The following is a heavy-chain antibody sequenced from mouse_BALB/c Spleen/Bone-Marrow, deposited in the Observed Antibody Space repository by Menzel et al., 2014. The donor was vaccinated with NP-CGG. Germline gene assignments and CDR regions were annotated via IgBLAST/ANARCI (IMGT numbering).Heavy chain of an antibody. Sequence: DVHLVESGGDLVKPGGSLKLSCAASGFTFSSYGMSWVRQTPDKRLEWVATINSGGSYTYYSDSVKGRFTISRDNAKNTLYLQMSSLKSEDTAMYYCAGRGLYDGSAWFAYWGQGTLVTVSA. V-gene: IGHV5-6*01. CDR3: AGRGLYDGSAWFAY. CDR2: INSGGSYT. J-gene: IGHJ3*01. CDR1: GFTFSSYG. D-gene: IGHD2-3*01.